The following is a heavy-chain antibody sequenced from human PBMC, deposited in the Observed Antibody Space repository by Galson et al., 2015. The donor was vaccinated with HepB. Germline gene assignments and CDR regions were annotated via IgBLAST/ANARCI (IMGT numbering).Heavy chain of an antibody. D-gene: IGHD3-3*01. J-gene: IGHJ4*02. V-gene: IGHV3-11*06. Sequence: SLRLSCAASGYTFSSFSMSWVRQAPGKGLQWVSYISTNEGNTNYTDSVKGRFTITRDNAKTTVSLHMTSLRYEDAGVYYCATTKFGECTYWTFEMWGQGTLVIVSS. CDR2: ISTNEGNT. CDR1: GYTFSSFS. CDR3: ATTKFGECTYWTFEM.